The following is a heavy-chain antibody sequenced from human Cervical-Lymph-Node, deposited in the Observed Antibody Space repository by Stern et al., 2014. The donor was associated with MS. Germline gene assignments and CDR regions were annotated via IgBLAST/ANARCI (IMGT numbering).Heavy chain of an antibody. CDR1: GYSFTSYW. D-gene: IGHD3-22*01. CDR2: IYPGDSDT. V-gene: IGHV5-51*01. Sequence: EVQLLESGAEVKKPGESLKISCKGSGYSFTSYWIGWVRQMPGKGLEWMGIIYPGDSDTRYSPSFQGQVTISADKSISTAYLQWSSLKASDTAMYYCARHNVVMSPRSYYYYGMDVWGQGTTVTVSS. CDR3: ARHNVVMSPRSYYYYGMDV. J-gene: IGHJ6*02.